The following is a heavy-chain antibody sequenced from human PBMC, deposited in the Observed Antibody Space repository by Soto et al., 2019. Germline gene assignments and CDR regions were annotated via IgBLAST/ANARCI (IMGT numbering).Heavy chain of an antibody. D-gene: IGHD3-9*01. CDR1: GFTFSSYW. V-gene: IGHV3-74*01. CDR3: ARGINDILTGIPDC. J-gene: IGHJ4*02. Sequence: EVQLVESGGGLVQPGGSLRLSCAASGFTFSSYWMHWVRQAPGKGLVWVSRINSDGSSTSYADSVKGRFTISRDNAKNTLYLQMNSLRAEDTAVYYCARGINDILTGIPDCWGQGTLVTVSS. CDR2: INSDGSST.